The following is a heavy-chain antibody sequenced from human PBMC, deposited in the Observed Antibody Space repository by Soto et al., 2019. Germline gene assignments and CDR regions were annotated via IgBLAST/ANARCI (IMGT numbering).Heavy chain of an antibody. CDR1: GFSLSNARMG. D-gene: IGHD3-16*02. J-gene: IGHJ5*02. V-gene: IGHV2-26*01. Sequence: QVTLKESGPVLVKPTETLTLTCTVSGFSLSNARMGVSWIRQPPGKALEWLAHIFSNDEKSYSTSLKSRLTTSKDTSKGQVVLTMTNMDPVDTATYYCARTTYDYIWGSYRQYNWFDPWGQGTLVTVSS. CDR3: ARTTYDYIWGSYRQYNWFDP. CDR2: IFSNDEK.